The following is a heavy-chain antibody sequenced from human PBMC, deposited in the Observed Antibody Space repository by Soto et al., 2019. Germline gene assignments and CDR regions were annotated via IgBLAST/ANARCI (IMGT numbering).Heavy chain of an antibody. D-gene: IGHD2-8*01. J-gene: IGHJ6*02. CDR3: ARGDSTDCSNGVCSFFYNHDMDV. V-gene: IGHV1-2*04. Sequence: QVQLVQSGAEVKKPGASVKVSCKASGYSFTDYHIHWVRQAPGQGLEWLGRINPKSGGTITAQKFQGWVTMTTDTSISTASMELTRLTSDDTAIYYCARGDSTDCSNGVCSFFYNHDMDVWGQGTTVTVSS. CDR2: INPKSGGT. CDR1: GYSFTDYH.